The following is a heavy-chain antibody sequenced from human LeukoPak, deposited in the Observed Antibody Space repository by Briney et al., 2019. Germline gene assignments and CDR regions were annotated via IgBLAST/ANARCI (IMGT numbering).Heavy chain of an antibody. V-gene: IGHV4-59*08. D-gene: IGHD1-1*01. CDR3: ARHVLDAINWFDP. J-gene: IGHJ5*02. CDR2: IYYSGST. Sequence: SETLSLTCTVSGGSISSYYWSWIRQPPGKGLGWIGYIYYSGSTNYNPSLKSRVTISVDTSKNQIFLKLSSVTAADTAVYYCARHVLDAINWFDPWGQGTLVTVSS. CDR1: GGSISSYY.